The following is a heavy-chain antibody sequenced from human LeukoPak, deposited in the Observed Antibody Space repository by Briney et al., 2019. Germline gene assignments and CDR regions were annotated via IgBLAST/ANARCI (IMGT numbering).Heavy chain of an antibody. CDR1: GYTFTSYD. V-gene: IGHV1-8*01. CDR3: ARGTIAHQRWLQFRRREAWSVPDY. D-gene: IGHD5-24*01. CDR2: MNPNSGNT. J-gene: IGHJ4*02. Sequence: ASVKVSCKASGYTFTSYDINWVRQATGQGLEWMGWMNPNSGNTGYAQKFQARVTMTRNTSISTTYMELSRLRTEDTAVYYCARGTIAHQRWLQFRRREAWSVPDYWGQGTLVTVSS.